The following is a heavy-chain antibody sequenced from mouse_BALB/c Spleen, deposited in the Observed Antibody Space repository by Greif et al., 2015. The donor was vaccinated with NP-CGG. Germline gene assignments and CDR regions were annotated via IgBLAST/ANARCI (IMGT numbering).Heavy chain of an antibody. CDR3: ARDDGYYWYFDV. Sequence: EVKLVEPGGGLAQPGGSLRLSCATSGFTFSDFYMEWVRQPPGKRLEWIAASRNKANDYTTEYSASVKGRFIVSRDTSQSTLYLQMNALRAEDTAIYYCARDDGYYWYFDVGGAGTTVTVSS. J-gene: IGHJ1*01. V-gene: IGHV7-1*02. D-gene: IGHD2-2*01. CDR2: SRNKANDYTT. CDR1: GFTFSDFY.